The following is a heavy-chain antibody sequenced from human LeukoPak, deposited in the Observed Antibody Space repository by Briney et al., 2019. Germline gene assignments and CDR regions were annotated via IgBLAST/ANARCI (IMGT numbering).Heavy chain of an antibody. CDR3: TRGAGWLIDY. D-gene: IGHD3-16*01. J-gene: IGHJ4*02. V-gene: IGHV4-59*01. CDR2: FHNSGTS. CDR1: GGSIRSYY. Sequence: SETLSLTCTVSGGSIRSYYWTWLRQPPGKGLEWIGYFHNSGTSTYNPSLKSRVTISADTSKNQFSLKLNSLTTADTAVYYCTRGAGWLIDYWGQGILVTVSS.